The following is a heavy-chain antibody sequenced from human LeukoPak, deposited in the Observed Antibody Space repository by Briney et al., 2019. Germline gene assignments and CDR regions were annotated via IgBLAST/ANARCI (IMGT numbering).Heavy chain of an antibody. Sequence: PSETLSLTCTLSGDSLSTYYWSWIRQPAGKGLEWIGRIYRSGSTNYNPSLKSRVTMSVDTSKNQFSLKLSSVTAADTAVYYCARCSGNGYDYSWLDPWGQGTLVTVSS. CDR1: GDSLSTYY. J-gene: IGHJ5*02. CDR2: IYRSGST. CDR3: ARCSGNGYDYSWLDP. D-gene: IGHD5-12*01. V-gene: IGHV4-4*07.